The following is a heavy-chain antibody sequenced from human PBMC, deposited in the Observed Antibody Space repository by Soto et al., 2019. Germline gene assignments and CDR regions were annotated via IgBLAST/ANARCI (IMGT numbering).Heavy chain of an antibody. CDR2: ISAYNGNT. Sequence: ASVKVSCTASGYTFTNFGISWVRQAPGQGLEWMGWISAYNGNTNYAQKLQGRVTMTTDTSTSTAYMELRSLRSDDTAVYFCARGGQWDFLSDYWGQGTLVTVSS. J-gene: IGHJ4*02. CDR3: ARGGQWDFLSDY. D-gene: IGHD1-26*01. CDR1: GYTFTNFG. V-gene: IGHV1-18*01.